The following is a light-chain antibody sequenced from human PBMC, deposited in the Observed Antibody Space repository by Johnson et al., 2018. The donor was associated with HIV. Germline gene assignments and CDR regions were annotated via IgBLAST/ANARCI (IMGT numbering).Light chain of an antibody. CDR2: ENN. J-gene: IGLJ1*01. V-gene: IGLV1-51*02. CDR3: GTWDSSLNALYV. CDR1: SSNIGRNY. Sequence: QSVLTQSPSVSAAPGQKVTISCSGSSSNIGRNYVSWYQQLPGTAPKLLIYENNKRPSGIPDRFSGSKSGTSATLGITGLQTGDEADYYCGTWDSSLNALYVFGTGTKVTVL.